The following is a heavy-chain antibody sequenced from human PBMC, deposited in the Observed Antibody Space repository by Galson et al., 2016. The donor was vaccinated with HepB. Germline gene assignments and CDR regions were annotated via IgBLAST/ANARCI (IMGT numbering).Heavy chain of an antibody. CDR2: IYSSGYS. D-gene: IGHD4-17*01. V-gene: IGHV4-31*03. CDR3: ARDLSSGLRTFDV. J-gene: IGHJ3*01. CDR1: GGSISSGDYY. Sequence: TLSLTCTVSGGSISSGDYYWTWIRQRPGKGLEWIGYIYSSGYSYSNPSLKKRLAISADTSKNQFSLKLNSVTAADTAVYYCARDLSSGLRTFDVWGQGRMVTVSS.